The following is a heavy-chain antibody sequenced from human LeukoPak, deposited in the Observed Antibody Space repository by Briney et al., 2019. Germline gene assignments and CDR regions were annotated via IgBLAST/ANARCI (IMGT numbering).Heavy chain of an antibody. CDR3: ARLKVLLWFGSRSNMWFDY. D-gene: IGHD3-10*01. V-gene: IGHV4-34*01. CDR1: GGSFSGYY. J-gene: IGHJ4*02. Sequence: SETLTLTCAAYGGSFSGYYWSWIRQPPGRGLEWIGEINHSGSTNYNPSLKSRVTISVDTSKNQFSLKLSSVTAADTAVYYCARLKVLLWFGSRSNMWFDYWGQGTLVTVSS. CDR2: INHSGST.